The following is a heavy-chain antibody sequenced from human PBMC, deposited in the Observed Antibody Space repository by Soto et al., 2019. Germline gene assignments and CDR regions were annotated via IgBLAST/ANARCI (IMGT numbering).Heavy chain of an antibody. Sequence: AASVKVSCKASGYTFTGYYMHWVRQAPGQGLEWMGWINPNSGGTNYAQKFQGWVTMTRDTSISTAYMELSRLRSDDTAVYYCARGKVVPAAMPIEALDYWGQGTLVTVSS. D-gene: IGHD2-2*01. CDR3: ARGKVVPAAMPIEALDY. V-gene: IGHV1-2*04. CDR1: GYTFTGYY. CDR2: INPNSGGT. J-gene: IGHJ4*02.